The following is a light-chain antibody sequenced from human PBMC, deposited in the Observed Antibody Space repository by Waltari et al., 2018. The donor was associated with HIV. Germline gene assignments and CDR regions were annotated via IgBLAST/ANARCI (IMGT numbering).Light chain of an antibody. J-gene: IGLJ1*01. Sequence: QSALTQPRSVSGSPGQSVTISCTGTSSDVGGYNYVSWYQQHPGKAPKLMICDVSKRPSGVPDRFSGSKSGNTASLTISGLQAEDEADYYCCSYAGSYGYVCGTGTKVTVL. CDR2: DVS. CDR3: CSYAGSYGYV. CDR1: SSDVGGYNY. V-gene: IGLV2-11*01.